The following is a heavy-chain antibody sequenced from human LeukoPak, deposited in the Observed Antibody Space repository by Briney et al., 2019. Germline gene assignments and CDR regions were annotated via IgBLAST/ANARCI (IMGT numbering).Heavy chain of an antibody. Sequence: PSETLSLTCAVHGGSFSGYYWSWIRQPPGRGLEWIGEINHSGSTNYNPSLKSRVTISVDTSKNQFSLKLSSVTAADTAVYYCARGGYDFWSGYYQSFDYWGQGTLVTVSS. CDR2: INHSGST. J-gene: IGHJ4*02. D-gene: IGHD3-3*01. CDR1: GGSFSGYY. V-gene: IGHV4-34*01. CDR3: ARGGYDFWSGYYQSFDY.